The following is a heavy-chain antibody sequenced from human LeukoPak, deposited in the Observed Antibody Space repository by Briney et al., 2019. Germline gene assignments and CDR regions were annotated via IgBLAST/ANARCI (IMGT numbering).Heavy chain of an antibody. D-gene: IGHD1-26*01. CDR1: GFTFSSYG. Sequence: PGGSLRLSCAASGFTFSSYGMHWVRQAPGKGLEWVAFIRYDGSNKYYADSVKGRFTISRDNSKNTLYLQMNSLRAEDTAVYYCAKDRRGSSAWFDPWGQGTLVTVPS. V-gene: IGHV3-30*02. CDR2: IRYDGSNK. J-gene: IGHJ5*02. CDR3: AKDRRGSSAWFDP.